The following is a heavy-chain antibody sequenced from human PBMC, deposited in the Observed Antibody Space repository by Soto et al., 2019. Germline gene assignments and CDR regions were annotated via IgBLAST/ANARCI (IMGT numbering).Heavy chain of an antibody. CDR1: GGSISSGGYY. CDR3: ARGDIVVVPADRRRYNWFDP. CDR2: IYYSGST. J-gene: IGHJ5*02. V-gene: IGHV4-31*03. D-gene: IGHD2-2*01. Sequence: QVQLQESGPGLVKPSQTLSLTCTVSGGSISSGGYYWSWIRQHPGKGLEWIGYIYYSGSTYYNPSLKSRVTISVDTSKNQFSLKLSSVTAADTAVYYCARGDIVVVPADRRRYNWFDPWGQGTLVTVSS.